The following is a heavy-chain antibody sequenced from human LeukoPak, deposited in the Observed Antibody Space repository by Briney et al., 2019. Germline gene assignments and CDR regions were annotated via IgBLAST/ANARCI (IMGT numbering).Heavy chain of an antibody. Sequence: SETLSLTCTVSGGSISSYYWSWIRQPPGKGLEWIGYIYYRWSTNYNPSLKSRVTISVDTSRNQFSLKLSSVTAADTAVYHCARGGRYYDSSGDFDYWGQGTLVTVSS. CDR3: ARGGRYYDSSGDFDY. V-gene: IGHV4-59*01. D-gene: IGHD3-22*01. CDR2: IYYRWST. J-gene: IGHJ4*02. CDR1: GGSISSYY.